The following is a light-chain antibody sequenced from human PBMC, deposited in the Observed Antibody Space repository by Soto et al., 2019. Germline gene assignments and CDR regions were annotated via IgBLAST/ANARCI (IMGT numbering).Light chain of an antibody. J-gene: IGKJ3*01. CDR3: QQYSDFLIS. CDR2: DAS. Sequence: DIQMTQSPSTLSASVGDRVTITCRASQSISRSLAWYQQKPGKAPSLLIYDASSLEGGVPSRFSRSGFGTEFPLTITNLQPADFATYYCQQYSDFLISFGPGTTVDFK. CDR1: QSISRS. V-gene: IGKV1-5*01.